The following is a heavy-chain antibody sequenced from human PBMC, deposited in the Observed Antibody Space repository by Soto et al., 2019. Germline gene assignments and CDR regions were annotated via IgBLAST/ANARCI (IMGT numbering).Heavy chain of an antibody. V-gene: IGHV3-66*01. J-gene: IGHJ3*02. Sequence: EVQLVESGGGLVQPGGSLRLSCAASGFTVSSNYMSWVRHAPGKGLEWVSVIYSGGSTYYADSVKGRFTISRDNSKNTLYLQMNSLRAEDTAVYYCARGGVCSGGSCFTSGKADAFDIWGQGTMVTVSS. CDR3: ARGGVCSGGSCFTSGKADAFDI. CDR2: IYSGGST. D-gene: IGHD2-15*01. CDR1: GFTVSSNY.